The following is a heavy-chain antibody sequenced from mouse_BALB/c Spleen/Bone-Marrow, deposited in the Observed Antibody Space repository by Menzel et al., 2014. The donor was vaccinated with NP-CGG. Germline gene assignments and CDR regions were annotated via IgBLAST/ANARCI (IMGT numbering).Heavy chain of an antibody. J-gene: IGHJ1*01. Sequence: EVKLQESGGGLVQPGGSLKLSCVASGFTFSSYGMSWVRQTPDKRLELVATINNNGGSTYYPDSVKGQFTISRDNAKNTLYLQMSSLKSEDTAMYYCARVYGWYFDVWGAGTTVTSPQ. CDR3: ARVYGWYFDV. D-gene: IGHD1-1*01. CDR1: GFTFSSYG. CDR2: INNNGGST. V-gene: IGHV5-6-3*01.